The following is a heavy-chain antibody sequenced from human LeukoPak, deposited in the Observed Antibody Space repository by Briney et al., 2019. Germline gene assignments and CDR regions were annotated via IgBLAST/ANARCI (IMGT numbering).Heavy chain of an antibody. CDR1: GFTVSNNY. CDR2: IYSAGST. CDR3: VRVTYDSSGHG. Sequence: GGSLRLSCAASGFTVSNNYMSWVRQAPGRGPEWVSVIYSAGSTYYADSVKDRFTISRDNSKNTLYLQMNSLRAVDTAVYYCVRVTYDSSGHGWGQGTLVTVSS. J-gene: IGHJ4*02. V-gene: IGHV3-66*01. D-gene: IGHD3-22*01.